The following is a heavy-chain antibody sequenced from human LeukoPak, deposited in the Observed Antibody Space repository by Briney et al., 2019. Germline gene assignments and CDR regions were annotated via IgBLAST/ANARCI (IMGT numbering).Heavy chain of an antibody. CDR2: ISAYNGNT. D-gene: IGHD3-16*01. J-gene: IGHJ4*02. CDR3: ARDQTYGDFDY. CDR1: GYTFTSYG. V-gene: IGHV1-18*01. Sequence: ASVTVSCTASGYTFTSYGISWVRQAPGQGLEWMGWISAYNGNTNCAQKLQGRVTMTTDTSTSTAYMELRSLRSDDTAVYYCARDQTYGDFDYWGQGTLVTVSS.